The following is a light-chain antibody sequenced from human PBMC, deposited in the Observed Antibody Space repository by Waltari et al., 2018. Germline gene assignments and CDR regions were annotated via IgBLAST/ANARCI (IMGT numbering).Light chain of an antibody. CDR1: VLANKY. CDR2: KDT. Sequence: SFELTQTSSLSVSPGQTVRITCSGDVLANKYARWFQQKPGQAPILIISKDTERPSGIPERFSGSSSGTTVTLTISGAQVEDEADYYCYSAADNDLWVFGGGTKLTVL. V-gene: IGLV3-27*01. J-gene: IGLJ3*02. CDR3: YSAADNDLWV.